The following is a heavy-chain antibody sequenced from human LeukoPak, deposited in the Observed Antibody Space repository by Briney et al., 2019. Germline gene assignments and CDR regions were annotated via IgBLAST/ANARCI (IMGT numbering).Heavy chain of an antibody. V-gene: IGHV3-33*01. CDR2: LVYDERN. D-gene: IGHD2-21*01. CDR3: ARDLSAAYDF. J-gene: IGHJ4*02. Sequence: GRSLRLSSAPSGFPLSSYGMHWVRQAPGKWREWVARLVYDERNDYANSVKGRFTISRDNSKNMLYLQMDNLRADDTAMYYCARDLSAAYDFWGQGILVTVSS. CDR1: GFPLSSYG.